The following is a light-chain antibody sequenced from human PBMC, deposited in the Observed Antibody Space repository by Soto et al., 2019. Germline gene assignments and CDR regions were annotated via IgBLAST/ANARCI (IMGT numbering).Light chain of an antibody. Sequence: QSVLTQPPSASGTPGQRVTISCSGSSSNIGSNPANWYQQLPGTAPKLLIYSDNQRPSGVPDRFSGSRSGTSASLAISGLQYEDEADYYCAASDASLNRYALGTGTKVTV. CDR3: AASDASLNRYA. CDR2: SDN. V-gene: IGLV1-44*01. CDR1: SSNIGSNP. J-gene: IGLJ1*01.